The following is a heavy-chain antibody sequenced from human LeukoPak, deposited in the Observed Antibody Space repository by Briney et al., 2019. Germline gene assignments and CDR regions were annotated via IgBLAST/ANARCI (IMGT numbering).Heavy chain of an antibody. Sequence: PGGSLRLSCAASGFTFSNYAMHWVRQAPGKGLEWVAVISYDGSNKYYADSVKGRFTISRDNSKNTLYLQMNSLRAEDTAVYYCARDMRQSNHTYYYYGMDVWGQGTTVTVS. CDR2: ISYDGSNK. V-gene: IGHV3-30-3*01. D-gene: IGHD4-11*01. CDR1: GFTFSNYA. CDR3: ARDMRQSNHTYYYYGMDV. J-gene: IGHJ6*02.